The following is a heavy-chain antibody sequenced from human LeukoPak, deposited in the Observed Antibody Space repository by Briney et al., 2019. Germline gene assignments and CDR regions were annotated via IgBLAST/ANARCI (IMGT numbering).Heavy chain of an antibody. D-gene: IGHD6-13*01. CDR2: IYYSGST. J-gene: IGHJ4*02. V-gene: IGHV4-59*01. CDR3: ARGGFYSSSSTDY. CDR1: GGSISSYY. Sequence: PSETLSLTCTVSGGSISSYYWSWIRQPPGKGLEWIGYIYYSGSTNYNPSLKSRVTISVDTSKNQFSLKLSSVTAADTAVYYCARGGFYSSSSTDYWGQGTLVTVSS.